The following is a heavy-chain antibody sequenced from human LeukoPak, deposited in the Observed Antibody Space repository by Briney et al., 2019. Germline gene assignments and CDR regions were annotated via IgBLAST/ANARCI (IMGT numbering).Heavy chain of an antibody. V-gene: IGHV4-34*01. D-gene: IGHD6-13*01. CDR1: GGSFSGYY. CDR3: ARRIAAAAPFDY. J-gene: IGHJ4*02. CDR2: INHSGST. Sequence: SETLSLTCAVYGGSFSGYYWSWICQPPGKGLEWIGEINHSGSTNYNPSLKSRVTISVDTSKNQFSLKLSSVTAADTAVYYCARRIAAAAPFDYWGQGTLVTVSS.